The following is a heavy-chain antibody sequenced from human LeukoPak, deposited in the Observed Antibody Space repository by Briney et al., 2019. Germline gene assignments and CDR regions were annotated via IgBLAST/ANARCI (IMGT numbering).Heavy chain of an antibody. CDR3: TRDPTSEGRRDY. D-gene: IGHD2-2*01. J-gene: IGHJ4*02. V-gene: IGHV3-23*01. CDR2: IDGSGVGT. Sequence: GGSLRLSCAASGFTFSSYVMRWVRQAPGKGLEWVSTIDGSGVGTYYADSVKGRFTISRDNSKNTLYLQMNSLRADDTAVYYCTRDPTSEGRRDYWGQGTLVTVSS. CDR1: GFTFSSYV.